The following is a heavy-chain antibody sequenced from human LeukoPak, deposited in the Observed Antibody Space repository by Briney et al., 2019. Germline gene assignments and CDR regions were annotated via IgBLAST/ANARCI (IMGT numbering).Heavy chain of an antibody. V-gene: IGHV4-31*03. CDR1: GDFISNGGYY. Sequence: SQTLSLTCSVAGDFISNGGYYWSWIRQHPGKGXXXIGFIFYSGRTYYNPSLRSRLNISLDTSLNQFSLELRSVTAADTAVYYCAREGGDFGVSFDYWGQGILVTVSS. CDR2: IFYSGRT. CDR3: AREGGDFGVSFDY. J-gene: IGHJ4*02. D-gene: IGHD2-21*02.